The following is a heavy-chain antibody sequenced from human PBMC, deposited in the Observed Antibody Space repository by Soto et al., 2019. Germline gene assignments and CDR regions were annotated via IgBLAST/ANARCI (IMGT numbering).Heavy chain of an antibody. CDR1: GGSISSSNW. Sequence: SETLSLTCAVSGGSISSSNWWSWVRQPPGKGLEWIGEIYHSGSTNYNPSLKSRVTISVDKSKNQFSLKLSSVTAAATAVYYCARGPNVYIWGRYRYPGAASCYMNVWGKGTTAPAS. CDR3: ARGPNVYIWGRYRYPGAASCYMNV. CDR2: IYHSGST. D-gene: IGHD3-16*02. V-gene: IGHV4-4*02. J-gene: IGHJ6*03.